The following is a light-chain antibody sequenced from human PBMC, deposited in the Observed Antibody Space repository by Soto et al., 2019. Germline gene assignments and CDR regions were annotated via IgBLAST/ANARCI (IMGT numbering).Light chain of an antibody. J-gene: IGKJ1*01. CDR1: QSVWSSL. V-gene: IGKV3-20*01. CDR3: QQYGRPWT. Sequence: ETVLTQSPGTLSLSPGERATLSCRASQSVWSSLLAWYQHKPGQTPRLLIYGASSRATGIPDRFSGSGSGTDFTLTISRLEPEDFGVYYCQQYGRPWTLGQGTKVEIK. CDR2: GAS.